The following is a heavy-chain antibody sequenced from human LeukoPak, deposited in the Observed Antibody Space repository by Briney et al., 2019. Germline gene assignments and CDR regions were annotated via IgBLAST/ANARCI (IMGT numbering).Heavy chain of an antibody. CDR1: GGSFSGYY. CDR2: INHSGST. CDR3: ARQGQGMIFGVVIWFFDY. J-gene: IGHJ4*02. V-gene: IGHV4-34*01. Sequence: SETLSLTCAVYGGSFSGYYWSWLRQPPGKGLEWIGEINHSGSTNYNPSLKSRVTISVDTSKNQFSLKLSSVTAADTAVYYCARQGQGMIFGVVIWFFDYWGQGTLVTVSS. D-gene: IGHD3/OR15-3a*01.